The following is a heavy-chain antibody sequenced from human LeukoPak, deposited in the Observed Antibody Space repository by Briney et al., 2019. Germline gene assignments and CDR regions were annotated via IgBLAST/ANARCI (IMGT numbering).Heavy chain of an antibody. CDR3: ARSYCSRGSCYSEWYFDL. CDR1: GYTFTGYY. V-gene: IGHV1-46*01. D-gene: IGHD2-15*01. J-gene: IGHJ2*01. Sequence: ASVKVSCKASGYTFTGYYMHWVRQAPGQGLEWMGVISPSGGSTTYAQKFQGRITMTRDTSTSTVYMELSSPRSEDTAVYYCARSYCSRGSCYSEWYFDLWGRGTLVTVSS. CDR2: ISPSGGST.